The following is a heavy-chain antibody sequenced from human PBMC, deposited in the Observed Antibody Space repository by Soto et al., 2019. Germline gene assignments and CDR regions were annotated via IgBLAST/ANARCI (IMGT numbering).Heavy chain of an antibody. CDR3: YAMNGNTAGSFDY. V-gene: IGHV1-8*02. CDR1: GYTFTSYY. CDR2: MNPNSGNT. Sequence: GASVKVSCKASGYTFTSYYMHWVRQATGQGLEWMGWMNPNSGNTGYAQKFQGRVTMTRNTSISTAYMELSSLRSEDTAVYYCYAMNGNTAGSFDYWGQGTLVTVSS. J-gene: IGHJ4*02. D-gene: IGHD1-7*01.